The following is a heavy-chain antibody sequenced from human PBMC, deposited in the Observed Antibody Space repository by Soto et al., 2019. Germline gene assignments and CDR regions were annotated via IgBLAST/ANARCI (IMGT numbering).Heavy chain of an antibody. J-gene: IGHJ6*02. CDR1: GGTFDNFI. CDR2: IVPMLGTP. CDR3: ARNGTYSSSLSQYSGMDV. Sequence: QVQLVQSGAEVKEPGSSVRVSCKASGGTFDNFIMNWVRQTPGQGLEWMGGIVPMLGTPTYAEKFKGRVTISATASTSTMYMEVTSLRSEDTAIYYCARNGTYSSSLSQYSGMDVWGQGTTVTVSS. D-gene: IGHD1-26*01. V-gene: IGHV1-69*01.